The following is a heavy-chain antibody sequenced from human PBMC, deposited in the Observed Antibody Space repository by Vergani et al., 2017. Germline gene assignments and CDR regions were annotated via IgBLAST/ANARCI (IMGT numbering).Heavy chain of an antibody. CDR2: IKQDGSEK. CDR3: ARGQNYESSGYYWVQNVGYYFDY. D-gene: IGHD3-22*01. V-gene: IGHV3-7*03. Sequence: EVQLVESGGGLVQPGGSLRLSCAASGFTFSSYWMSWVRQAPGQGLEWVANIKQDGSEKYYVDSVKGRFTIYRDNAKNSLYLQMNSLRAEDTAVYYCARGQNYESSGYYWVQNVGYYFDYWGQGTLVTVSS. CDR1: GFTFSSYW. J-gene: IGHJ4*02.